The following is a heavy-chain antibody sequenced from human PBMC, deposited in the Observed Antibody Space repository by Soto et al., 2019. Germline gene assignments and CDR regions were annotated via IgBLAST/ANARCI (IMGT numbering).Heavy chain of an antibody. CDR1: GGTFSSYT. CDR3: ARLIVGATDDAFDI. CDR2: IIPILGIA. D-gene: IGHD1-26*01. V-gene: IGHV1-69*02. J-gene: IGHJ3*02. Sequence: QVQLVQSGAEVKKPGSSVKVSCKASGGTFSSYTISWVRQAPGQGLEWMGRIIPILGIANYAQKFQGRVTSTADKSTSTAYSELSSLRSEDMAVYYGARLIVGATDDAFDIWGQGTMVTVSS.